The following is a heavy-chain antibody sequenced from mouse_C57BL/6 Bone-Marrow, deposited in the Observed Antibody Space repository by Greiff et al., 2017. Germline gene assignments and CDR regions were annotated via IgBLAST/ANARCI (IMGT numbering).Heavy chain of an antibody. Sequence: QVQLKQPGAELVKPGASVKVSCKASGYTFTSYWMHWVKQRPGQGLEWIGMIHPSDSDTNYNQKFKGKATLTVDKSSSTAYMQLSSLTSEDSAVYYCAYGSSHWYCDVWGTGTTVTVSS. D-gene: IGHD1-1*01. CDR3: AYGSSHWYCDV. J-gene: IGHJ1*03. CDR1: GYTFTSYW. CDR2: IHPSDSDT. V-gene: IGHV1-74*01.